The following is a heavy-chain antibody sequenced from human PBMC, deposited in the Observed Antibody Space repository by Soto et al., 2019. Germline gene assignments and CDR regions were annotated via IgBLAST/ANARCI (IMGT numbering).Heavy chain of an antibody. CDR3: ARDQLEGNWFDP. CDR1: GGSISSFY. J-gene: IGHJ5*02. V-gene: IGHV4-59*12. CDR2: MYYSGST. Sequence: ASETMSLTCTVSGGSISSFYWSWIRQPPGKGLEWIGYMYYSGSTNYNPSLKSRVTISVDTSKNQFSLKLTSVTAADTAVYYCARDQLEGNWFDPWGQGTLVTVSS. D-gene: IGHD1-1*01.